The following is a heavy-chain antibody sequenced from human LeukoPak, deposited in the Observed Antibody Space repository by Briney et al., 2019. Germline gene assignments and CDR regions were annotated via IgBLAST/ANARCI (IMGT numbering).Heavy chain of an antibody. D-gene: IGHD1-26*01. CDR1: GFTFSSYS. J-gene: IGHJ4*02. CDR2: ISSSSSYI. Sequence: PGGSLRLSCAASGFTFSSYSMNWVRQAPGKGLEWVSSISSSSSYIYYADSVKGRFTISRDNAKNSLYLQMNSLGAEDTAVYYCARGYSGNLFFDYWGQGTLVTVSS. V-gene: IGHV3-21*01. CDR3: ARGYSGNLFFDY.